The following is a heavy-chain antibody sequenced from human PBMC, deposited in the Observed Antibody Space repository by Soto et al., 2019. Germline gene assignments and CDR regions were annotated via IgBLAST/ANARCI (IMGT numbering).Heavy chain of an antibody. Sequence: SETLSLTCTVSGGSVSRDSNFWSWIRQPPGKGLEWIGYIYYSGPSRYNPSLKSRVTISIDSSKNQVSLTLTSVTAADTAVYYCARGYSHYAHWGRGTLVTVSS. J-gene: IGHJ4*02. CDR1: GGSVSRDSNF. CDR2: IYYSGPS. D-gene: IGHD4-4*01. CDR3: ARGYSHYAH. V-gene: IGHV4-61*01.